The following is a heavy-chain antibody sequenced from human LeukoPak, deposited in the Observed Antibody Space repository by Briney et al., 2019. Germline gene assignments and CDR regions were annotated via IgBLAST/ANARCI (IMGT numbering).Heavy chain of an antibody. Sequence: ASVKVSCKASGYTFTSYYMHWVRQAPGQGLEWMGIINPSGGSTSYAQKFQGRVTMTRDMSTSTVYMELSSLRSEDTAVYYCARAPYYYDSSGYSDAFDIWGQGTMVTVSS. D-gene: IGHD3-22*01. CDR3: ARAPYYYDSSGYSDAFDI. CDR1: GYTFTSYY. J-gene: IGHJ3*02. V-gene: IGHV1-46*01. CDR2: INPSGGST.